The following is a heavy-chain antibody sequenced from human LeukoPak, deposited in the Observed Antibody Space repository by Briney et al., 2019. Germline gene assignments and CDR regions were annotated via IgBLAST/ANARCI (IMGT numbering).Heavy chain of an antibody. CDR2: IYTSGST. CDR3: ACSTRRHPYYYYMDV. D-gene: IGHD5/OR15-5a*01. J-gene: IGHJ6*03. Sequence: PSETLSLTCTVSGGSISCYYWSWIRQPPGKGLEWIGYIYTSGSTNYNPSLKSRVTISVDTSKNQFSLKLSSVTAADTAVYYCACSTRRHPYYYYMDVWGKGTTVSLSS. CDR1: GGSISCYY. V-gene: IGHV4-4*09.